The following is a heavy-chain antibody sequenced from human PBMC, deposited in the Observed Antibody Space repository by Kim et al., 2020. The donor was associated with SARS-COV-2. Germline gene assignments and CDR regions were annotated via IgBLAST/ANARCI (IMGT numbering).Heavy chain of an antibody. J-gene: IGHJ3*02. CDR2: IKQDASVI. CDR1: GFTFSSYW. D-gene: IGHD3-16*01. V-gene: IGHV3-7*01. Sequence: GGSLRLSCAASGFTFSSYWMSWVRQAPGKGLEWVASIKQDASVISYVDSVRGRFTISRDNAKNSLSLQMDSLRAEDTALYFCARPDRGGSFDIWGQGTMVTVSS. CDR3: ARPDRGGSFDI.